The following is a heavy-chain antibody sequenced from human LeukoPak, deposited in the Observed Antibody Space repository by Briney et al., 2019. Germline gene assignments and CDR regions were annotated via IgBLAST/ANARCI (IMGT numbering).Heavy chain of an antibody. Sequence: GGSLRLSCAASGFTFSSYAMSWVRQAPGKGLEWVSAISGSGGSTYYADSVKGRFTISRDNSKNTLYLQMNSLRAEDTAVYYCAKYENIVEKKSSGNYFDYWGQGTLVTVSS. CDR1: GFTFSSYA. J-gene: IGHJ4*02. V-gene: IGHV3-23*01. CDR3: AKYENIVEKKSSGNYFDY. CDR2: ISGSGGST. D-gene: IGHD5-12*01.